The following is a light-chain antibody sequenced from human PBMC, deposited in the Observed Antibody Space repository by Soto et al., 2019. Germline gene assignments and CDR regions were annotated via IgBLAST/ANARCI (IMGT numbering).Light chain of an antibody. Sequence: QPVLTQPPSASATPGQRVTISCSGSSSNIGTNYVCWYQHLPGTAPKLLIYSNNQRPSGVPDRFSGSKSGTSASLAISGLRSEDEADYYCATWDDSLSGHYVFGTGTKLTVL. J-gene: IGLJ1*01. V-gene: IGLV1-47*02. CDR2: SNN. CDR1: SSNIGTNY. CDR3: ATWDDSLSGHYV.